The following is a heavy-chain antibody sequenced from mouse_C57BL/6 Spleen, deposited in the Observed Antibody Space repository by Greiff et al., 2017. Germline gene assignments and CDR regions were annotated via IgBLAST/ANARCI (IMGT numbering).Heavy chain of an antibody. CDR3: TGSYGNYETSFAY. CDR1: GFTFSNYW. V-gene: IGHV6-3*01. CDR2: IRLKSDNYAT. D-gene: IGHD2-1*01. Sequence: EVQLQESGGGLVQPGGSMKLSCVASGFTFSNYWMNWVRQSPEKGLEWVAQIRLKSDNYATHYAESVKGRFTISRDDSKSSVYLQMNNLRAEDTGIYYCTGSYGNYETSFAYWGQGTLVTVSA. J-gene: IGHJ3*01.